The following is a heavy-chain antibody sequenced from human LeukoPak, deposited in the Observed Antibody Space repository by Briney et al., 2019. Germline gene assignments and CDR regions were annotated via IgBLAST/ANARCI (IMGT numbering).Heavy chain of an antibody. CDR2: IYTSGST. CDR3: AREYYRGVAGTPNWFDP. V-gene: IGHV4-61*02. J-gene: IGHJ5*02. Sequence: SETLSLTCTVSGGSISSGSYYWSWIRQPAGKGLEWIGRIYTSGSTNYNPSLKSRVTMSVDTSKNQFSLKLSSVTAADTAVYYCAREYYRGVAGTPNWFDPWGQGTLVTVSS. CDR1: GGSISSGSYY. D-gene: IGHD6-19*01.